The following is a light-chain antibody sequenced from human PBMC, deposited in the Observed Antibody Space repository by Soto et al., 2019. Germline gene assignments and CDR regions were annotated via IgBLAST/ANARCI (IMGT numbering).Light chain of an antibody. CDR1: QGIRND. J-gene: IGKJ1*01. Sequence: AIQMTQSPSSLSASVGDRITITCRASQGIRNDLAWYQQKPGRAPSLLIYAASTLQTGVPSRFRGSGSGTDFTLTISSLQPGDIATYYCLQDYYYPRTFGQGTKVEIK. CDR2: AAS. CDR3: LQDYYYPRT. V-gene: IGKV1-6*02.